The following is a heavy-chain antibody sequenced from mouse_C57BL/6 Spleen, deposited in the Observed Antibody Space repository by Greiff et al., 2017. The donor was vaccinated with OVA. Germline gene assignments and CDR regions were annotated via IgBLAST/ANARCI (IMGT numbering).Heavy chain of an antibody. Sequence: VQLKESGPELVKPGASVKISCKASGYSFTGYYMNWVKQSPEKSLEWIGEINPSTGGTTYNQKFKAKATLTVDKSSSTAYMQLKSLTSEDSAVYYCARSLYDEGYFDVWGTGTTVTVSS. J-gene: IGHJ1*03. CDR1: GYSFTGYY. D-gene: IGHD2-12*01. CDR2: INPSTGGT. V-gene: IGHV1-42*01. CDR3: ARSLYDEGYFDV.